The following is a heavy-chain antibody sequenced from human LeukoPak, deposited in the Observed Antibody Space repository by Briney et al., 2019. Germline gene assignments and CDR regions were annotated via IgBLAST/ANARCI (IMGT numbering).Heavy chain of an antibody. CDR2: ISSSSRYI. CDR3: ASGGYGSGTYMFF. V-gene: IGHV3-21*01. D-gene: IGHD3-10*01. Sequence: GGSLRLSCAASGFTFTIFGLNWVRQAPGKGLEWVSSISSSSRYISYADSLKGRCTISRDNAKNSLYLQMNGLRAEDTAVYYCASGGYGSGTYMFFWGQGTLVTVSS. CDR1: GFTFTIFG. J-gene: IGHJ4*02.